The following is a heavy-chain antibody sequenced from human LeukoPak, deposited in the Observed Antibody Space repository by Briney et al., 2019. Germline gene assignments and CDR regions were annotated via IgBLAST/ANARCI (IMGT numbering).Heavy chain of an antibody. CDR3: ARHIAVACTRLGH. CDR1: GGSISSYY. J-gene: IGHJ4*02. CDR2: IYYSGST. D-gene: IGHD6-19*01. Sequence: PSETLSLTCTVSGGSISSYYWSWIRQPPGKGLEWIGYIYYSGSTNYNPSLKSRVTISVDTSKHQFSLKLNSVTAADTAVYYCARHIAVACTRLGHWGQGTLVTVSS. V-gene: IGHV4-59*08.